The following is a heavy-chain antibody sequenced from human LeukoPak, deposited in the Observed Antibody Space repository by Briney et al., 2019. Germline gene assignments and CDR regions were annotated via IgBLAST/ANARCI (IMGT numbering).Heavy chain of an antibody. Sequence: SETLSLTCTASGGSISSYYRSWIRQPPGKGLEWIRYIYYSGSTNYNPSLKSRVTISVDTSKNQFSLKLSSVTAADTAVYYCARAQYSGSYGYYFDYWGQGTLVTVSS. D-gene: IGHD1-26*01. J-gene: IGHJ4*02. CDR3: ARAQYSGSYGYYFDY. CDR1: GGSISSYY. CDR2: IYYSGST. V-gene: IGHV4-59*01.